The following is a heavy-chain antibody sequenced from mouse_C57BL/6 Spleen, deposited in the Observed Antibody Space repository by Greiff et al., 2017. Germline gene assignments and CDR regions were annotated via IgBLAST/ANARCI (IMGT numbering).Heavy chain of an antibody. D-gene: IGHD1-1*01. Sequence: VQLQQSGPELVKPGASVKISCKASGYTFTDYYMNWVKQSHGKSLEWIGDINPNNGGTSYNQKFKGKATLTVDKSSSTAYMELRSLTSEDSAVYYCAPYYYGSSYNFDYWGQGTTLTVSS. CDR1: GYTFTDYY. V-gene: IGHV1-26*01. CDR3: APYYYGSSYNFDY. CDR2: INPNNGGT. J-gene: IGHJ2*01.